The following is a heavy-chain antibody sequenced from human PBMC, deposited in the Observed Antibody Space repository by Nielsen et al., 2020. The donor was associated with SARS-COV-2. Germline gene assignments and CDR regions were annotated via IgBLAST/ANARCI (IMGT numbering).Heavy chain of an antibody. CDR3: ARRPYSSSSSTAGSYYYYMDV. J-gene: IGHJ6*03. CDR2: IGTAGDT. D-gene: IGHD6-6*01. V-gene: IGHV3-13*01. CDR1: GFTFSSYD. Sequence: GESLKISCAASGFTFSSYDMHWVRQATGKGLEWVSAIGTAGDTYYPGSVKGRFTISRENAKNSLYLQMNSLRAEDTAVYYCARRPYSSSSSTAGSYYYYMDVWGKGTTVTVSS.